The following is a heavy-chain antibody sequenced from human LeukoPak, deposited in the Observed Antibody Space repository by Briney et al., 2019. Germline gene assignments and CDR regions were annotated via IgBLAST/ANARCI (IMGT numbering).Heavy chain of an antibody. CDR2: ISGSGGST. CDR1: GFTFSIYA. CDR3: AKVVDRITILDY. D-gene: IGHD3-3*01. J-gene: IGHJ4*02. V-gene: IGHV3-23*01. Sequence: GGSLRLSCAASGFTFSIYAMSWVRQAPGKGLEWVSAISGSGGSTYYADSVKGRFTISRDNSKNTLYLQMNSLRAEDTAVYYCAKVVDRITILDYWGQGTLVTVSS.